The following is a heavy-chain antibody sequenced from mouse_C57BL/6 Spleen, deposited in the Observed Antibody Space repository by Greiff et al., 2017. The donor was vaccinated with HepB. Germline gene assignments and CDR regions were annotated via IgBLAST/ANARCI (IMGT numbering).Heavy chain of an antibody. CDR1: GYTFTSYW. CDR3: ARDRRSTGAMDY. J-gene: IGHJ4*01. CDR2: IDPSDSET. D-gene: IGHD1-1*01. Sequence: VQLQQSGAELVRPGSSVKLSCKASGYTFTSYWMHWVKQRPIQGLEWIGNIDPSDSETHYNQKFKDKATLTVDKSSSTAYMQLSSLTSEDSAVYYCARDRRSTGAMDYWGQGTSVTVSS. V-gene: IGHV1-52*01.